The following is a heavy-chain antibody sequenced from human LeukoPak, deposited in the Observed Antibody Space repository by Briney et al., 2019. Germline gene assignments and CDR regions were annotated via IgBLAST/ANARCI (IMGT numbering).Heavy chain of an antibody. V-gene: IGHV1-69*06. J-gene: IGHJ5*02. CDR2: INPIFGTD. CDR1: GGTFSSHF. Sequence: ASVKVSCKASGGTFSSHFISWVRQAPGQGLEWMGGINPIFGTDHYAQKFQDRVTITADISTNTVYMELSNLRSEDTAMYYCARDEEGDCGGDCYNWFAPWGQGTLVTVSS. D-gene: IGHD2-21*02. CDR3: ARDEEGDCGGDCYNWFAP.